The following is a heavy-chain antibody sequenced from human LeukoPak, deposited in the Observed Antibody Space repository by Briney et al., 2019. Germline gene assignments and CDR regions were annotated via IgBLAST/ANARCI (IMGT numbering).Heavy chain of an antibody. CDR1: GGTFSSYA. CDR2: IIPIFGTA. D-gene: IGHD2-2*02. V-gene: IGHV1-69*13. CDR3: ASGYCSSTSCYILDY. Sequence: SVKVSCKASGGTFSSYAISWVRQAPGQGLEWMGGIIPIFGTANYAQKFQGRVTITADESTSTAYMELSSLRSEDTAVYYCASGYCSSTSCYILDYWGXXTLVTVSS. J-gene: IGHJ4*02.